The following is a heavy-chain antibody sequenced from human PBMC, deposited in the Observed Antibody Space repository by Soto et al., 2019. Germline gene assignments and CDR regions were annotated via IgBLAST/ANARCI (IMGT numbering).Heavy chain of an antibody. J-gene: IGHJ6*02. Sequence: NLPETLSLTCAVYGGSFSGYYWTWIRQPPGTGLEWIGYIYHSGSTYYNPSLKSRVTISVDRSKNQFSLKLSSVTAADTAVYYCAGSVYYHNSGMDVWGQATSVTVSS. D-gene: IGHD3-22*01. CDR3: AGSVYYHNSGMDV. CDR1: GGSFSGYY. CDR2: IYHSGST. V-gene: IGHV4-34*01.